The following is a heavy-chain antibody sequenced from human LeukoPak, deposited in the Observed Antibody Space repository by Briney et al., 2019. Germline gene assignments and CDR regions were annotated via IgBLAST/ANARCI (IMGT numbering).Heavy chain of an antibody. CDR2: ISWNSGSI. CDR1: GFTFDDYA. CDR3: VKGLRYFDWLEADFDY. J-gene: IGHJ4*02. Sequence: PGGSLRLSCAASGFTFDDYAMHWVRQAPGKGLEWVSGISWNSGSIGYADSVKGRFTISRDNAKNSLYLQMNSLRAEDTALYYCVKGLRYFDWLEADFDYWGQGTLVTVSS. V-gene: IGHV3-9*01. D-gene: IGHD3-9*01.